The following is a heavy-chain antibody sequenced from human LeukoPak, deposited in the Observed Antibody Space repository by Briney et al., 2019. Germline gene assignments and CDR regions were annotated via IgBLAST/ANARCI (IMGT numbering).Heavy chain of an antibody. J-gene: IGHJ5*02. V-gene: IGHV1-46*01. Sequence: ASVKVSCKASGYTFTAYYMHWVRQAPGQGLEWMGIIDPSGAGTSYAQKFQGRVTMTRDTSTSTVYMELSSLRSEDTAVYYCARSMITVPSGWFDPWGQGTLVTVSS. CDR1: GYTFTAYY. CDR2: IDPSGAGT. CDR3: ARSMITVPSGWFDP. D-gene: IGHD3-16*01.